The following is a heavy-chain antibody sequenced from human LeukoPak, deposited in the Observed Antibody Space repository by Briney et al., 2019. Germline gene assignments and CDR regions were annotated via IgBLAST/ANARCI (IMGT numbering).Heavy chain of an antibody. D-gene: IGHD3-22*01. V-gene: IGHV5-51*01. CDR1: GYSFTSYW. Sequence: GESLQISCKGSGYSFTSYWIGWVRQMPGKGLEWMGIIYPGDSDTRYSPSFQGQVTISADKSISTAYLQWSSLKASDTAMYYCARPHLPDYYDSSNAFDIWGQGTMVTVSS. CDR3: ARPHLPDYYDSSNAFDI. J-gene: IGHJ3*02. CDR2: IYPGDSDT.